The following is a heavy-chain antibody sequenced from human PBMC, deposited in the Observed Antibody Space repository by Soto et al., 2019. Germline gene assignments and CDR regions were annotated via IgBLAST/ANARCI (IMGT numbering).Heavy chain of an antibody. CDR3: AREASHKTRYYYYYMDV. CDR1: GDSVSSNSAA. Sequence: SQTLSLTCAISGDSVSSNSAAWYWIKQYPSRGLEWLGRTYYRSKWYNDYAVSVKSRITINPDTSKNQFSLQLNSVTAADTAVYYCAREASHKTRYYYYYMDVWGKGTTVTVSS. CDR2: TYYRSKWYN. V-gene: IGHV6-1*01. J-gene: IGHJ6*03.